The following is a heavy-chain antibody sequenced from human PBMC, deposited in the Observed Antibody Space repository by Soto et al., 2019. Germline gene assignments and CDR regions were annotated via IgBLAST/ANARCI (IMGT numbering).Heavy chain of an antibody. CDR3: AKDSYYDFWSGYFNWFDP. CDR2: ISWNSGTI. CDR1: GFIFDDYA. D-gene: IGHD3-3*01. J-gene: IGHJ5*02. Sequence: EVQVVESGGGLVQPGRSLRLSCAASGFIFDDYAMHWVRQAPGKGLEWVSGISWNSGTIGYADSVKGRCNISRDNAKNSLHLQLNCLGAEDTALYYCAKDSYYDFWSGYFNWFDPWGQGTLVTVSS. V-gene: IGHV3-9*01.